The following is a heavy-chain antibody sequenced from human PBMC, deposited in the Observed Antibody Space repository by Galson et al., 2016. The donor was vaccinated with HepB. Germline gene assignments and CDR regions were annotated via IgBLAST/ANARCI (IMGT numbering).Heavy chain of an antibody. CDR2: IKQDGSEK. V-gene: IGHV3-7*01. J-gene: IGHJ6*02. CDR1: GFTFSSYW. CDR3: ARFVGDYYDRSGYNYGMDV. Sequence: SLRLSCAASGFTFSSYWMSWVRQAPGKGLEWVANIKQDGSEKYYVDSVKGRFTISRDNAEKSLFLEMNSLRVEDTAVYYCARFVGDYYDRSGYNYGMDVWGQGTTVAVSS. D-gene: IGHD3-22*01.